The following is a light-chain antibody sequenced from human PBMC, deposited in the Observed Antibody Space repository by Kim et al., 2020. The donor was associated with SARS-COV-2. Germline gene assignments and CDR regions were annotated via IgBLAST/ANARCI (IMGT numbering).Light chain of an antibody. J-gene: IGLJ1*01. Sequence: GHSVTISCAGTSSDGGGLNFVSVDQRHPIKAPKLMIYDVSRRPSGVPDRFSGSKSGNTASLTISGLQAEDEADYYCCSYAGNYTYVFATGTKVTVL. CDR1: SSDGGGLNF. V-gene: IGLV2-11*01. CDR3: CSYAGNYTYV. CDR2: DVS.